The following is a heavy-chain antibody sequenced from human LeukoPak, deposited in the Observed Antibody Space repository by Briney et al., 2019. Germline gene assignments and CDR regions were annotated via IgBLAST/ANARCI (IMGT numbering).Heavy chain of an antibody. CDR1: GFTFSSYS. Sequence: GGSLRLSCAASGFTFSSYSMNWVRQAPGKGLEWVSSISSSSSCIYYTDSVKGRFTISRDNAKNSLYLQMNSLRAEDTAVYYCARSTVTTGAYYYGMDVWGQGTTVTVSS. CDR3: ARSTVTTGAYYYGMDV. J-gene: IGHJ6*02. CDR2: ISSSSSCI. V-gene: IGHV3-21*01. D-gene: IGHD4-17*01.